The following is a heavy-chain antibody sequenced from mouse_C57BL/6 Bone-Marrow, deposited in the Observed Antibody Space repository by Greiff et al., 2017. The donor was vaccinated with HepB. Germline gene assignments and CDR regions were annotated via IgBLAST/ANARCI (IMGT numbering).Heavy chain of an antibody. Sequence: VQLQQPGAELVKPGASVKLSCKASGYTFTSYWMQWVKQRPGQGLEWIGEIDPSDSYTNYNQKFKGKATLTVDTSSSTAYMQLSSLTSEDSAVYYCATLDSSGYDYWGQGTTLTVSS. CDR3: ATLDSSGYDY. CDR1: GYTFTSYW. CDR2: IDPSDSYT. J-gene: IGHJ2*01. D-gene: IGHD3-2*02. V-gene: IGHV1-50*01.